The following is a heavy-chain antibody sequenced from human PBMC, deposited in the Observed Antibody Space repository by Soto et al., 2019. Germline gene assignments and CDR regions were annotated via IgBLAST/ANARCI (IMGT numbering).Heavy chain of an antibody. Sequence: QLQLQESGPGLVKPSETLSLTCTVSGGSISSSSYYWGWIRQPPGKGLEWIGSIYYSGSTYYNPSLKSRVTISVDTSKNQFSLKLSSVTAADTAVYYCARDTYYDILSRAFDIWGQGTMVTVSS. CDR2: IYYSGST. CDR3: ARDTYYDILSRAFDI. D-gene: IGHD3-9*01. V-gene: IGHV4-39*01. J-gene: IGHJ3*02. CDR1: GGSISSSSYY.